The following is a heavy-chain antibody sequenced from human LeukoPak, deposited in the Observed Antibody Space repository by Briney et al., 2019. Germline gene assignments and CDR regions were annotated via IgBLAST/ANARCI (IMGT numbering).Heavy chain of an antibody. CDR2: ISYDGSNK. D-gene: IGHD3-22*01. Sequence: GGSLRLSCAASGFTFSSYAMHWVRQAPGKGLEWVAVISYDGSNKYYADSVKGRFTISRDNSKNTLYLQMNSLRAEDTAVCYCARGGDSSTYYPHYYYGMDVWGQGTTVTVSS. CDR3: ARGGDSSTYYPHYYYGMDV. V-gene: IGHV3-30-3*01. CDR1: GFTFSSYA. J-gene: IGHJ6*02.